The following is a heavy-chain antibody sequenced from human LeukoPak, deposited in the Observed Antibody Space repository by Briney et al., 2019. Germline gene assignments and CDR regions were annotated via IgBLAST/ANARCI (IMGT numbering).Heavy chain of an antibody. D-gene: IGHD3-10*01. V-gene: IGHV3-48*02. J-gene: IGHJ6*02. CDR2: ISSSSSTI. CDR1: GFTFSSYS. CDR3: AKTRTGYYGMDV. Sequence: PGGSLRLSCAASGFTFSSYSMNWVRQAPGKGLEWVSYISSSSSTIYYADSVKGRFTISRDNAKNSLYLQMNSLRDGDTAVHYCAKTRTGYYGMDVWGQGTTVTVSS.